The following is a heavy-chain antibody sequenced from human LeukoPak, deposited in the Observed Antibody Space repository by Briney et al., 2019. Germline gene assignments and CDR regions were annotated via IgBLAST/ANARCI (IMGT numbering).Heavy chain of an antibody. CDR2: IYYSGST. D-gene: IGHD3-16*01. V-gene: IGHV4-59*01. J-gene: IGHJ4*02. Sequence: KPSETLSLTCTVSGGSISSNYWSWIRQPPGKGLEWIGYIYYSGSTNYNPSLKSRVTISVDTSKNQFSLKLSSVTAADTAVYYCGFGDGYNPSDYRGQGTLVTVSS. CDR1: GGSISSNY. CDR3: GFGDGYNPSDY.